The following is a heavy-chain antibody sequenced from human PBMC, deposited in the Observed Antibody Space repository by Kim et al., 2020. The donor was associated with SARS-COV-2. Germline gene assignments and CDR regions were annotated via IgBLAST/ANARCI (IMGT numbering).Heavy chain of an antibody. D-gene: IGHD6-13*01. J-gene: IGHJ4*02. CDR2: IYTSGST. V-gene: IGHV4-61*02. Sequence: SETLSLTCTVSGGSISSGSYYWSWIRQPAGKGLEWIGRIYTSGSTNYNPSLKSRVTISVDTSKNQFSLKLSSVTAADTAVYYCARGSKQQHFGYWGQGTLVTVSS. CDR1: GGSISSGSYY. CDR3: ARGSKQQHFGY.